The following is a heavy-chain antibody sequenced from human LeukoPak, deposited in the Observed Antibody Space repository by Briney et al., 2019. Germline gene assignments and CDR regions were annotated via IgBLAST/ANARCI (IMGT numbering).Heavy chain of an antibody. D-gene: IGHD5-24*01. CDR1: GFTVSSNY. V-gene: IGHV3-53*05. CDR2: IYSGGST. J-gene: IGHJ4*02. CDR3: AREVSRDGYMEGFDY. Sequence: GGSLRLSCAASGFTVSSNYMSWVRQAPGKGLEWVSVIYSGGSTYYADSVKGRFTISRDNSKNTLYLQMNSLRAEDTAVYYCAREVSRDGYMEGFDYWGQGTLVTVSS.